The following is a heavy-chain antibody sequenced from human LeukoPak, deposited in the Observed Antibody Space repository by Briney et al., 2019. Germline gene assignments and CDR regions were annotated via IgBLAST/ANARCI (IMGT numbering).Heavy chain of an antibody. J-gene: IGHJ4*02. D-gene: IGHD5-24*01. V-gene: IGHV3-53*01. Sequence: GGSLRLSCTASGFTVSSNYMSWVRQAPGKGLEWVSVIYSGGSTYYADSVKGRFTTSRDNSKNTLYLQMNSLRAEDTAVYYCARGGLEMATIYLDYWGQGTLVTVSS. CDR3: ARGGLEMATIYLDY. CDR2: IYSGGST. CDR1: GFTVSSNY.